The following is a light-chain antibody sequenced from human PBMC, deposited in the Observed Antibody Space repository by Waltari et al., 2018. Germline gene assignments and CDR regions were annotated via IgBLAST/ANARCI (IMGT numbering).Light chain of an antibody. CDR1: SSDVGSYNF. Sequence: QSALTQPASVSGSPGQSISISCTGTSSDVGSYNFVSWYQQHPDKAPKLMIYEDTKRPSGVSNRFSCSKSGTTASLTISGLQAEDEAYYYCCSYAGSSTLVFGGGTKLTVL. CDR3: CSYAGSSTLV. CDR2: EDT. V-gene: IGLV2-23*01. J-gene: IGLJ3*02.